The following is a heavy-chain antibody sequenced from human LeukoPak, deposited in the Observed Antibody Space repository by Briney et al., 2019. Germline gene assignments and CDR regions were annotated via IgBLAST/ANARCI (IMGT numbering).Heavy chain of an antibody. D-gene: IGHD2-2*01. J-gene: IGHJ4*02. Sequence: GGSLRLSCAASGFTFSSYGMSWVRQAPGKGLEWVSSISSSSSYIYYADSVKGRFTISRDNAKNSLYLQMNSLRAGDTAVYYCASDALYSYCSSTSCYGPNDYWGQGTLVTVSS. V-gene: IGHV3-21*01. CDR2: ISSSSSYI. CDR3: ASDALYSYCSSTSCYGPNDY. CDR1: GFTFSSYG.